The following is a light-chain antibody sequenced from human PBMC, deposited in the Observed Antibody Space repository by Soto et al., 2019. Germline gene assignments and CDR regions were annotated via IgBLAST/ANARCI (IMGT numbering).Light chain of an antibody. J-gene: IGKJ4*01. V-gene: IGKV3-15*01. CDR3: QQYNTWPRT. CDR2: EAS. Sequence: EIVMTQSPTTLSGSPGEKATLSCRASQSVNSNLAWYQQKPGQAPRLLMFEASTRATGVPARFSGNGSGTEFTLTISSLQSDDLAVYYCQQYNTWPRTFGGGTKVDIK. CDR1: QSVNSN.